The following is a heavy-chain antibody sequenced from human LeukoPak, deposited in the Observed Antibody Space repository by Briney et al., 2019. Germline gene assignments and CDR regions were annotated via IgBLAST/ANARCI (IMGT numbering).Heavy chain of an antibody. CDR3: AKRGVVIRVILVGFHKEAYYFDS. V-gene: IGHV3-23*01. CDR1: GITLSNYG. Sequence: GGSLRLSCAVSGITLSNYGMSWVRQAPGKGLEWVAGISDSGGGTNYADSVKGRFTISRDDPKNTLYLQMNSLRAEDTAVYFCAKRGVVIRVILVGFHKEAYYFDSWGPGALVTVSS. D-gene: IGHD3-22*01. CDR2: ISDSGGGT. J-gene: IGHJ4*02.